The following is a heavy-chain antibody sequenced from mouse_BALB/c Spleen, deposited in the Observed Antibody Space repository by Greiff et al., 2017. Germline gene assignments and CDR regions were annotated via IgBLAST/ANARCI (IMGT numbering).Heavy chain of an antibody. J-gene: IGHJ2*01. CDR1: GYAFSSYW. Sequence: VQLQQSGAELVRPGSSVKISCKASGYAFSSYWMNWVKQRPGQGLEWIGQIYPGDGDTNYNGKFKGKATLTADKSSSTAYMQLSSLTSEDSAVYFCARSDYYGFDYWGQGTTLTVSS. CDR3: ARSDYYGFDY. CDR2: IYPGDGDT. D-gene: IGHD1-1*01. V-gene: IGHV1-80*01.